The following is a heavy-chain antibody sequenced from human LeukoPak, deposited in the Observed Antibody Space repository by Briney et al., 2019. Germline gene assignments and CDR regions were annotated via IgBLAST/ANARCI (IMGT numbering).Heavy chain of an antibody. D-gene: IGHD3-16*01. Sequence: GGSLRLSCSASGFTFSDYDMNWGRQARGKGLEWVSSISGLSSYTYYGESVKGRFSISRDNAKNSLYLQMNSLGAEDTATYYCGRAFPPLRTSSAGDLWGQGILVTVSS. V-gene: IGHV3-21*01. CDR3: GRAFPPLRTSSAGDL. CDR2: ISGLSSYT. J-gene: IGHJ4*02. CDR1: GFTFSDYD.